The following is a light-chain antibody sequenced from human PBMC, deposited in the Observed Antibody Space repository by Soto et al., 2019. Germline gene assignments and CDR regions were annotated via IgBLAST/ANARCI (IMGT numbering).Light chain of an antibody. CDR2: AAS. CDR3: QQYGSSPRT. V-gene: IGKV3-20*01. Sequence: EIVLTQSPATLSLSPGERATLFCRASQTVRNNYLAWYQQRPGQAPRLLIYAASSRATGIPDRFSGSGSGTDFTLTISRLEPEDFAVYYCQQYGSSPRTFGRGTKVDI. CDR1: QTVRNNY. J-gene: IGKJ1*01.